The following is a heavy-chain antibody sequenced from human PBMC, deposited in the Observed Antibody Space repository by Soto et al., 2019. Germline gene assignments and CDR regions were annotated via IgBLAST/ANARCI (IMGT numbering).Heavy chain of an antibody. CDR3: ARPEGGYGSGYSWFDP. V-gene: IGHV4-39*01. CDR2: IHHTGST. Sequence: QLQLQESGPGLVKPSETLSLTCSVSGRSISEINSYWGWIRQTPGEGLKWIGTIHHTGSTYYNPSLKSRVIISLDTSKNQFSLKLSSVTAADTALYYCARPEGGYGSGYSWFDPWGQGTRVTVSS. CDR1: GRSISEINSY. J-gene: IGHJ5*02. D-gene: IGHD5-12*01.